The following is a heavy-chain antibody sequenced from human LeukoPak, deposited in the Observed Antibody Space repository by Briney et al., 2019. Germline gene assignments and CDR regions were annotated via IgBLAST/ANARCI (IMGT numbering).Heavy chain of an antibody. D-gene: IGHD6-6*01. CDR2: INWNGGST. CDR1: GFTFDDYG. J-gene: IGHJ6*02. Sequence: GGSLRLSCAASGFTFDDYGMSWVRQAPGKGLEWVSGINWNGGSTGYADSVKGRFTISRDNAKNSLYLQMNSLRAEDTALYHCARDHSIAVVEGVSMDVWGQGTTVTVSS. CDR3: ARDHSIAVVEGVSMDV. V-gene: IGHV3-20*01.